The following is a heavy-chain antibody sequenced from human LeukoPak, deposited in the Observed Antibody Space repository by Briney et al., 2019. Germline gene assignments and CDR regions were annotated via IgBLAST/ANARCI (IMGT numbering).Heavy chain of an antibody. Sequence: ASVKVSCKASGYTFTSYYMHWVRQAPGQGLEWMGIINPSGGSTSYAQKFQGRVTMTRDMSTSTVYMELSSLRSEDTAVYYCARDLRSGDYGHYYYYYYMDVWGKGTTVTVSS. CDR1: GYTFTSYY. V-gene: IGHV1-46*01. J-gene: IGHJ6*03. D-gene: IGHD3-10*01. CDR3: ARDLRSGDYGHYYYYYYMDV. CDR2: INPSGGST.